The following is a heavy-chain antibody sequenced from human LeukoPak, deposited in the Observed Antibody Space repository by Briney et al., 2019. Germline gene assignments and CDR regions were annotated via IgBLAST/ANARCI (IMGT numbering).Heavy chain of an antibody. CDR1: GFSSTY. CDR3: ARDLWDASGY. Sequence: GGSLRLPCVASGFSSTYMSWVRQAPGKGLEWASVIYSGDSTYYADPVKGRFNISRDISKNTVYLQITGVRPEDTGVYHCARDLWDASGYWGQGTLVTVAS. J-gene: IGHJ4*02. CDR2: IYSGDST. D-gene: IGHD3-3*01. V-gene: IGHV3-66*02.